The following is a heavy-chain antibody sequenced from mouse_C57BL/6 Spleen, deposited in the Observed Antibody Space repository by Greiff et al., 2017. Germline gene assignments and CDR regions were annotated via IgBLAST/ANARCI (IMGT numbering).Heavy chain of an antibody. CDR3: TREGYYGTYYFDY. CDR1: GFTFSSYA. D-gene: IGHD1-1*01. J-gene: IGHJ2*01. CDR2: ISSGGEYI. Sequence: EVQGVESGEGLVKPGGSLKLSCAASGFTFSSYAMSWVRQTPEKRLEWVAYISSGGEYIYYADTVKGRFTISRDNARNTLYLQMSSLKSEDTAMYYCTREGYYGTYYFDYWGQGTTLTVSS. V-gene: IGHV5-9-1*02.